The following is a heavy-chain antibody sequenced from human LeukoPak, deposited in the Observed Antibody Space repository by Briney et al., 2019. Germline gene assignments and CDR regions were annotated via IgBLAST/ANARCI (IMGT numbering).Heavy chain of an antibody. CDR3: ARDKQHSYGRYFDH. D-gene: IGHD5-18*01. Sequence: SETVSLTCSVPGDSLSTYHWNWIRKPPGRGLEWIGYMQSTGNSNYNPSLRSRVTIFVDTSKNQVALILRSVTAADTAVYFCARDKQHSYGRYFDHWGQGALVTVSS. V-gene: IGHV4-59*01. CDR2: MQSTGNS. CDR1: GDSLSTYH. J-gene: IGHJ4*02.